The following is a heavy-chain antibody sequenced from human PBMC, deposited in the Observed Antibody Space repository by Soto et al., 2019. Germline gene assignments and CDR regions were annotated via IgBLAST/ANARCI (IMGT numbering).Heavy chain of an antibody. J-gene: IGHJ4*02. CDR2: ISGSGGST. V-gene: IGHV3-23*01. CDR1: GFTFSSYA. Sequence: PGGSLRLSCAASGFTFSSYAMSWVRQAPGKGLEWVSAISGSGGSTYYADSVKGRFTISRDNSKNTLYLQMNSLRAEDTAVYYCAKDGVVRWELPYYFDYWGQGTLVTVSS. D-gene: IGHD2-15*01. CDR3: AKDGVVRWELPYYFDY.